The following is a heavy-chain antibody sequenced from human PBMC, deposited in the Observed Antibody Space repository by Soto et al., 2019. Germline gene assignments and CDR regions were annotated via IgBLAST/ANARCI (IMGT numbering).Heavy chain of an antibody. V-gene: IGHV4-31*11. D-gene: IGHD3-10*01. CDR1: GGSVNVGDHY. Sequence: QVQLQESGPGLVKPSQTLSLTCAVSGGSVNVGDHYWSWIRQYPGRGLEWIGYISYSGNNYYNPSLKGRIALSLDMSKNQFSLKLTSVTAADTAMYYCAREEVAYFGSGSHNWFDPWGQGTLVTVSS. CDR3: AREEVAYFGSGSHNWFDP. CDR2: ISYSGNN. J-gene: IGHJ5*02.